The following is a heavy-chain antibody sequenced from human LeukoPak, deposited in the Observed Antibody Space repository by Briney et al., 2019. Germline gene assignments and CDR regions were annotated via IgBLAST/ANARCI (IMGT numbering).Heavy chain of an antibody. J-gene: IGHJ6*02. V-gene: IGHV4-34*01. CDR3: ARLRCSGGSCYFPYYYYYGMDV. CDR2: INHSGST. Sequence: SETLSLTCAVYGGSFSGYYWSWIRQPPGKGLEWIGEINHSGSTNYNPSLKSRVTISVDTFNNQFALKLSSVTAADTAVYYCARLRCSGGSCYFPYYYYYGMDVWGQGTTVTVSS. D-gene: IGHD2-15*01. CDR1: GGSFSGYY.